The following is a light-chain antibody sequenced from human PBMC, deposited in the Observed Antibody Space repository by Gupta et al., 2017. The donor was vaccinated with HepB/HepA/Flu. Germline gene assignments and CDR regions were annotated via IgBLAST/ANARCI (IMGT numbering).Light chain of an antibody. Sequence: SYTLTQPPSVSVAPGRTARITCGGNNIGIKSVHWYQQRPGPAPLVVIYEDTNRPSGIPERISGSNSGNTATLTISRVEAGDEADYYCQVWDTRTDHPVVFGGGTKLTV. CDR1: NIGIKS. CDR2: EDT. V-gene: IGLV3-21*03. CDR3: QVWDTRTDHPVV. J-gene: IGLJ2*01.